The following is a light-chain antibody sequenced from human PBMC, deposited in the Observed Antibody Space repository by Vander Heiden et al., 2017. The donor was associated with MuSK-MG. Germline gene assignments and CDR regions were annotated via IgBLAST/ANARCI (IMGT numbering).Light chain of an antibody. CDR3: QAWVLTTDVL. CDR2: QHN. J-gene: IGLJ2*01. Sequence: SSDLAQPPSVSVSPGQTVPLTGPGDNLGDRDGCWYQPKPGQSPVLVIYQHNKRPSGLPERFSGSSSGDTATLTISGAQALDEADYYCQAWVLTTDVLFGGGTRLTVL. V-gene: IGLV3-1*01. CDR1: NLGDRD.